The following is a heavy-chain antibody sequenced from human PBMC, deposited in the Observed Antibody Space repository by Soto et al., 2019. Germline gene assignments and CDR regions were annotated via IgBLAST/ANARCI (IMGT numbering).Heavy chain of an antibody. CDR3: ARDGRAAAGPFDY. Sequence: GALRLSLASSGFTFSSYWMSWVRQAPGKGLEWVANIKQDGSEKYYVDSVKGRFTISRDNAKNSLYLQMNSLRAEDTAVYYCARDGRAAAGPFDYWGQGTLVTVSS. CDR2: IKQDGSEK. D-gene: IGHD6-13*01. V-gene: IGHV3-7*01. CDR1: GFTFSSYW. J-gene: IGHJ4*02.